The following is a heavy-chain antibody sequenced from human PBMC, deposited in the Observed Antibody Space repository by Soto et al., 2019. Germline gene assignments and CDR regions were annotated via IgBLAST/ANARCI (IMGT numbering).Heavy chain of an antibody. CDR1: GFTVSSNY. CDR3: ARVIVVVPAAISGYFDY. J-gene: IGHJ4*02. CDR2: IYSGGST. V-gene: IGHV3-53*01. D-gene: IGHD2-2*01. Sequence: GGSLRLSCAASGFTVSSNYMSWVRQAPGKGLEWVSVIYSGGSTYYADSVKGRFTISRDNSKNTLYLQMNSLRVEDTAVYYCARVIVVVPAAISGYFDYWGQGTLVTVSS.